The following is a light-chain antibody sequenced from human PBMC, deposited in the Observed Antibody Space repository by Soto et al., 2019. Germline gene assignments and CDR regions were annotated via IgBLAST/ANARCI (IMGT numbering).Light chain of an antibody. Sequence: EIVLTQSPATLSLSPGERATLSCRASQSVSRYLAWYQQKPGQAPRLLIYDASNTATGIPARFSGSGSETDFTLTISNLEPEDFAVYYCQQRTNSEITFGPGTKVDIK. V-gene: IGKV3-11*01. CDR3: QQRTNSEIT. CDR1: QSVSRY. CDR2: DAS. J-gene: IGKJ3*01.